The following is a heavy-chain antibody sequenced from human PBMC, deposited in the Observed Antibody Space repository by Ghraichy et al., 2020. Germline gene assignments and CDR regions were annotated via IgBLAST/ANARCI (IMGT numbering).Heavy chain of an antibody. Sequence: ETLSLTCAASGFTFSNAWMSWVRQAPGKGLEWVGRIKSKTDGGTTDYAAPVKGRFTISRDDSKNTLYLQMNSLKTEDTAVYYCTESPYYYDSSGYYYYGMDVWGQGTTVTVSS. CDR3: TESPYYYDSSGYYYYGMDV. J-gene: IGHJ6*02. CDR1: GFTFSNAW. V-gene: IGHV3-15*01. D-gene: IGHD3-22*01. CDR2: IKSKTDGGTT.